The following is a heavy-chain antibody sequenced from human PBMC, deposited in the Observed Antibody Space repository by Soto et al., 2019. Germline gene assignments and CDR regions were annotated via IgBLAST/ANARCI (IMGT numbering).Heavy chain of an antibody. CDR1: GGSISNHY. Sequence: QVQLQESGPGLLKPSETLSLTCSVSGGSISNHYWSWIRQPPGKALEWIGYIYYNGNTNYNPSLKSRVTMSVDTSRNQISLKLTTVTAADTAGYYCTRANWYSEYWGQGTLVTVSS. V-gene: IGHV4-59*11. CDR3: TRANWYSEY. J-gene: IGHJ4*02. CDR2: IYYNGNT. D-gene: IGHD7-27*01.